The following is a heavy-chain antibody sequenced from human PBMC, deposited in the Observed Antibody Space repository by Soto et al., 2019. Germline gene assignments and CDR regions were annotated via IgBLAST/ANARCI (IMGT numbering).Heavy chain of an antibody. CDR2: IRGLSPYT. CDR3: ARDRGYDAHDYYYNAMDV. J-gene: IGHJ6*02. Sequence: SLRLSCVASGFTFRSYTMNWVRQAPGKGLEWVSAIRGLSPYTFYADSVKGRFTISRDNAKNSLYLQMNSLRAEDTAVYYCARDRGYDAHDYYYNAMDVWGQGTMVTVSS. V-gene: IGHV3-21*01. D-gene: IGHD2-15*01. CDR1: GFTFRSYT.